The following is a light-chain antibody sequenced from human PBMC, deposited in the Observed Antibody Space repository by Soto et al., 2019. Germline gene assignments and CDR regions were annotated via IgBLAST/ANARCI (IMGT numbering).Light chain of an antibody. CDR2: GAS. Sequence: EIVITQSPATLSVNPGESATLSCRASQSVNNNLAWYQHKPGQAPRLLIYGASTRATGIPARFSGSGSGTEFTLTISSLQSEDFAVYYCQQYNYWIAFGQGTRLEIK. J-gene: IGKJ5*01. CDR1: QSVNNN. CDR3: QQYNYWIA. V-gene: IGKV3-15*01.